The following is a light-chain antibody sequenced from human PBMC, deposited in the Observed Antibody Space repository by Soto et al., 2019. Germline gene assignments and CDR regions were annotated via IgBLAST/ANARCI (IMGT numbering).Light chain of an antibody. J-gene: IGKJ2*01. CDR1: QSVSSD. CDR2: GAS. Sequence: EIVMTQSPATLSVSPGERATLSCRASQSVSSDLAWYQQKPGQAPRLLIYGASTRAPGIPARFSGSGSGTEFTLAINSLQSEDFVVYYCQQYNNWPDTFGQGTKVDIK. CDR3: QQYNNWPDT. V-gene: IGKV3-15*01.